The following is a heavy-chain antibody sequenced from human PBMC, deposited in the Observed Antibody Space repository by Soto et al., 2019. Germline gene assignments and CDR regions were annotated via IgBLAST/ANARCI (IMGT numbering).Heavy chain of an antibody. D-gene: IGHD2-15*01. CDR3: ARVNVVVVAATVEYEYYFDY. CDR1: GFTVSSSY. J-gene: IGHJ4*02. CDR2: IFSSGTK. Sequence: EVQLVESGGGVIQPGGSLRLSCAASGFTVSSSYMGWVRQAQGKGRGGAQTIFSSGTKYYAGSVKGRFTISRDTSKNTVSLHMNSLRGEDAAVYYCARVNVVVVAATVEYEYYFDYWGQGTLVTVSS. V-gene: IGHV3-53*01.